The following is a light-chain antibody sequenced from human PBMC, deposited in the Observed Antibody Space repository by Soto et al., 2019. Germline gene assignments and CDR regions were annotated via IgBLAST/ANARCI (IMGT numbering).Light chain of an antibody. J-gene: IGKJ4*01. CDR1: QSVLYSSNNKNY. V-gene: IGKV4-1*01. CDR2: WAS. CDR3: QQYYSNPVT. Sequence: DIVMTQSPDSLAVSLGERATINCKSSQSVLYSSNNKNYLAWYQQKPGQPTKLLIYWASTRESGVPDRFSGSGSGTDFTLTISSLQAEDVAVYYCQQYYSNPVTFGGGTKVEIK.